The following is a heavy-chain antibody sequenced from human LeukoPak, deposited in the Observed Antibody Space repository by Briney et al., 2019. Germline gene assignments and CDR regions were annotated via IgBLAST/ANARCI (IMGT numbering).Heavy chain of an antibody. V-gene: IGHV3-7*01. Sequence: GGSLRLSCAASGFTFSSYWMSWVRQAPGKGLEWVANIKQDGSEKYYLESVKGRFTISRDNAKNSLYLQMDNLRAEDTAVYYCATDGSPFDNWGQGILVTVSS. CDR2: IKQDGSEK. CDR3: ATDGSPFDN. CDR1: GFTFSSYW. J-gene: IGHJ4*02.